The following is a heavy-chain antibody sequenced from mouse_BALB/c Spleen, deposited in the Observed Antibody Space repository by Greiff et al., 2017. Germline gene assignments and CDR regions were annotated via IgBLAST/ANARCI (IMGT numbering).Heavy chain of an antibody. CDR2: IWGGGST. Sequence: VQLVESGPGLVAPSQSLSITCTVSGFSLTDYGVSWIRQPPGKGLEWLGVIWGGGSTYYNSALKSRLSISKDNSKSQVFLKMNSLQTDDTAMYYCAKHPDYYGSSYYAMDYWGQGTSVTVSS. D-gene: IGHD1-1*01. J-gene: IGHJ4*01. CDR3: AKHPDYYGSSYYAMDY. V-gene: IGHV2-6-5*01. CDR1: GFSLTDYG.